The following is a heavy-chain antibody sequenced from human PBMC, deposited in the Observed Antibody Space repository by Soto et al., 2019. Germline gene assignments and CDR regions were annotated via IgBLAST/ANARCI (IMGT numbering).Heavy chain of an antibody. CDR1: GYTFSRYG. J-gene: IGHJ5*02. V-gene: IGHV1-18*01. CDR2: ISAYNGNT. CDR3: ARDQGFRVVINSNWFDP. Sequence: ASVKVSCKASGYTFSRYGIMWVRQAPGQGLEWMGWISAYNGNTNSAEKLRGRLTMTTDASTTTAYMELRSLRSDDTAIYYCARDQGFRVVINSNWFDPWGQGTLVTVS. D-gene: IGHD2-21*01.